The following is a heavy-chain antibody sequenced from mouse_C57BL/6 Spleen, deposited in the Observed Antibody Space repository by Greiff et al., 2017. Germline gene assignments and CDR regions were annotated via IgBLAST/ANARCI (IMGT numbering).Heavy chain of an antibody. Sequence: EVQLQQSGPELVKPGASVKISCKASGYSFTGYYMNWVKQSPEKSLEWIGEINPSTGGTTYNQKFKAKATLTVYKSSSTAYMQLKSLTSEDSAVYYCARSGGGNSYFDYWGQGTTLTVSS. CDR3: ARSGGGNSYFDY. J-gene: IGHJ2*01. D-gene: IGHD2-1*01. V-gene: IGHV1-42*01. CDR1: GYSFTGYY. CDR2: INPSTGGT.